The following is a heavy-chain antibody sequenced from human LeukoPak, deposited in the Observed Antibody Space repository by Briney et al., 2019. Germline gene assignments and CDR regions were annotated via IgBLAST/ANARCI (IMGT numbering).Heavy chain of an antibody. V-gene: IGHV4-59*12. CDR3: ARTNWGSAHWYFDL. J-gene: IGHJ2*01. D-gene: IGHD7-27*01. Sequence: SETLSLTCTVSGGSISSYYWSWIRQPPGKGLEWIGYIYYSGSTNYNPSLKSRVTISVDKSKNQFSLKLSSVTAADTAVYYCARTNWGSAHWYFDLWGRGTLVTVSS. CDR2: IYYSGST. CDR1: GGSISSYY.